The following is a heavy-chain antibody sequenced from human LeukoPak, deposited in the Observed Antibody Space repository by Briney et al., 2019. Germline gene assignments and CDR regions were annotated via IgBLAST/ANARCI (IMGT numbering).Heavy chain of an antibody. Sequence: PSETLSLTCTVSGGPISSSSYYWGWIRQPPGKGLEWIGSIYYTGSTYYNASLQSRVTISIDMSKNQFSLRLSSVTAADTAMYYCVKSGGYGLIDYWGQGTLVTVSS. D-gene: IGHD6-19*01. CDR1: GGPISSSSYY. V-gene: IGHV4-39*01. CDR3: VKSGGYGLIDY. J-gene: IGHJ4*02. CDR2: IYYTGST.